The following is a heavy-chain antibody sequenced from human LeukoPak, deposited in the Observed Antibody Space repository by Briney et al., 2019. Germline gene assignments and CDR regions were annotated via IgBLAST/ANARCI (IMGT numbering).Heavy chain of an antibody. CDR3: ARGSGWLLES. J-gene: IGHJ4*02. V-gene: IGHV3-30-3*01. Sequence: GGSLRLSCAASGFTFSSYAMHWVRQAPGKGLEWVAVISYDGSNKYYADSVKGRFTISRDNSKNTLYLQMNSLRAEDTAVYYCARGSGWLLESWGQGTLVTVSS. D-gene: IGHD6-19*01. CDR1: GFTFSSYA. CDR2: ISYDGSNK.